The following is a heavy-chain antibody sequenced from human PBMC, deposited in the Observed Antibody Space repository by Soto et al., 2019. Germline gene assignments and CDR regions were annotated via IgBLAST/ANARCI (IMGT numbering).Heavy chain of an antibody. CDR1: GFTFSSYW. V-gene: IGHV3-74*01. D-gene: IGHD5-18*01. CDR2: IKSDGGGI. J-gene: IGHJ3*02. CDR3: ARDGYSYGYGAFDI. Sequence: VQLVESGGGLVQPGGSLRLSCAASGFTFSSYWMHWVRQAPGKGLVWVSRIKSDGGGISYADSVKGRFTISRDNAKNTLYLHMNSLRAEDTAVYYCARDGYSYGYGAFDIWGQGTMVTVSS.